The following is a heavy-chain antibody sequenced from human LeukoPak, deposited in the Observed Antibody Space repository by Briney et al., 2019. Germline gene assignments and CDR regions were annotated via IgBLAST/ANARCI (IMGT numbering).Heavy chain of an antibody. J-gene: IGHJ5*02. CDR1: GGSFSGYY. V-gene: IGHV4-34*01. CDR2: INHSGST. D-gene: IGHD3-10*01. Sequence: SETLSLTCGAYGGSFSGYYWSWIRQPPGKGLEWIGEINHSGSTNYNPSLKSRVTISVDTSKNQFSLKLSSVTAADTAVYYCASHPFGELGNWFDPWGQGTLVTVSS. CDR3: ASHPFGELGNWFDP.